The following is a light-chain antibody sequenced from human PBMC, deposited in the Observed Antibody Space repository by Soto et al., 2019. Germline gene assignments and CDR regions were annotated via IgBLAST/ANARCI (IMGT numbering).Light chain of an antibody. CDR2: AAS. CDR3: QQTNSFPGT. Sequence: DIQMTQSPSSVSASVGDRVTITCRASQGISSWLVWYQQKPGKAPKLLIYAASSLQSGVPSRFSGSGSGTDFILTISSLQPDDFATYYCQQTNSFPGTFGQGTKVEIK. CDR1: QGISSW. J-gene: IGKJ1*01. V-gene: IGKV1-12*01.